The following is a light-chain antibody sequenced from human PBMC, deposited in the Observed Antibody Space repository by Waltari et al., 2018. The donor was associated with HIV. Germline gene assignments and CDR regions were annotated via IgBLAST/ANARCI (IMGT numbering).Light chain of an antibody. CDR3: CSYAGRSTLEV. Sequence: SALTQPASVSGSPGQSITISCTGTSSDVGAYNLVSWYQQHPGKAPKFILYEVNKRPSEVSFRFSGSKSGNTASLTISGLQAEDEADYYCCSYAGRSTLEVFGGGTKVTVL. V-gene: IGLV2-23*02. J-gene: IGLJ2*01. CDR2: EVN. CDR1: SSDVGAYNL.